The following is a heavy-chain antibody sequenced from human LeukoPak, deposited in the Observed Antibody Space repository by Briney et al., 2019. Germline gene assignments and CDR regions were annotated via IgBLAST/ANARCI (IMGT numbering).Heavy chain of an antibody. CDR1: GFTFSSDA. CDR2: ISYDGSNK. CDR3: ARESGSYYDILPFDP. D-gene: IGHD3-9*01. Sequence: GGSLRLSCAASGFTFSSDAMHWVRQAPGKGLEWVAVISYDGSNKYYADSVEGRFTISRDNSKNTLYLQMNSLRAEDTAVYYCARESGSYYDILPFDPWGQGTLVTVSS. V-gene: IGHV3-30*04. J-gene: IGHJ5*02.